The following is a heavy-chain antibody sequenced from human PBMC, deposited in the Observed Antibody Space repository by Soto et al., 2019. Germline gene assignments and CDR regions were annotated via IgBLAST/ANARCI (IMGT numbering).Heavy chain of an antibody. CDR2: INTYNGKT. D-gene: IGHD1-26*01. CDR3: ARDQYAVGGDF. V-gene: IGHV1-18*01. J-gene: IGHJ4*02. CDR1: GYSFTDYV. Sequence: QVQLVQSGAEVKKPGASVKVSCKASGYSFTDYVVSWVRQAPGQGVEWMGWINTYNGKTNYAPKVQARVTMTTDTSTTTAYMELRSLKSDDTAVYFCARDQYAVGGDFWGQGTLVTVSS.